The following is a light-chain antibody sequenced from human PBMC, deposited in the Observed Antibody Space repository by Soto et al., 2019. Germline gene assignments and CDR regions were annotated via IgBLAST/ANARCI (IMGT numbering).Light chain of an antibody. CDR2: AAS. V-gene: IGKV1-39*01. CDR1: QSISSY. J-gene: IGKJ4*01. Sequence: DIQMTQSPSSLSASVGDRVTITCRASQSISSYLNWYQQKPGKAPKLLIYAASSLQSWVPSRFSGSGSGTDFTLTISSLQPEDFATYYCQQSYSSPTFGGGTTVEIK. CDR3: QQSYSSPT.